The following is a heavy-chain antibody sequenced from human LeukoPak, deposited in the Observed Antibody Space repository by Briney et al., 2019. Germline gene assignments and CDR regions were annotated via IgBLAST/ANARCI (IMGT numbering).Heavy chain of an antibody. CDR1: GGSISSSNYY. J-gene: IGHJ6*03. CDR3: ARGGPPGYYYDYYMDV. Sequence: PSETLSLTCTVSGGSISSSNYYWSWIRQPAGKGLEWIGRIYTSGTTNYNPSLKSRVTISVDTSKNQFSLKMSSVTAADTAVYFCARGGPPGYYYDYYMDVWGKGTTVTISS. V-gene: IGHV4-61*02. CDR2: IYTSGTT.